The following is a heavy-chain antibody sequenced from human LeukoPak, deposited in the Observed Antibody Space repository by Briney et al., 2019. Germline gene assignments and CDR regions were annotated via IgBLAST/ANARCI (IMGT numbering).Heavy chain of an antibody. CDR3: ARSPYDFWSGYFDY. J-gene: IGHJ4*02. V-gene: IGHV1-69*04. Sequence: SVKVSCEASGGTFSSYAISWVRQAPGQGLEWMGRIIPILGIANYAQKFQGRVTITADKSTSTAYMELSSLRSEDTAVYYCARSPYDFWSGYFDYWGQGTLVTVSS. CDR2: IIPILGIA. CDR1: GGTFSSYA. D-gene: IGHD3-3*01.